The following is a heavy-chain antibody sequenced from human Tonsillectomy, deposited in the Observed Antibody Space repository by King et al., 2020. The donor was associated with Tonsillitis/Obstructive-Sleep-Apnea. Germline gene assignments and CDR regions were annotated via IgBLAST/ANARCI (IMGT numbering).Heavy chain of an antibody. J-gene: IGHJ4*02. Sequence: VQLVESGGGVVRPGGSLRLSCAASGFTFDDYGMSWVRQAPGKGLEWGSGINWNGGSTGYADSVKGRFTISRDNAKNSLYLQMNSLRAEDTALYYCARDPGYCSSTSCYGVDYWGQGTLVTVSS. CDR1: GFTFDDYG. V-gene: IGHV3-20*04. D-gene: IGHD2-2*01. CDR3: ARDPGYCSSTSCYGVDY. CDR2: INWNGGST.